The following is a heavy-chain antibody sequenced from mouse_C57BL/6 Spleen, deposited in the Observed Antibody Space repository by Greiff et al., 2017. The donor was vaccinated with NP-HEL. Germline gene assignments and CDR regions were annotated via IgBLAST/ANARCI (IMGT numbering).Heavy chain of an antibody. V-gene: IGHV1-52*01. J-gene: IGHJ3*01. CDR1: GYTFTSYW. CDR2: IDPSDSET. Sequence: VQLQQPGAELVRPGSSVKLSCKASGYTFTSYWMHWVKQRPIQGLEWIGNIDPSDSETHYNQKFKDKATLTVDKSSSTAYMQLSSLTSEDSAVYYCARDGYDYDWFAYWGQGTLVTVSA. CDR3: ARDGYDYDWFAY. D-gene: IGHD2-4*01.